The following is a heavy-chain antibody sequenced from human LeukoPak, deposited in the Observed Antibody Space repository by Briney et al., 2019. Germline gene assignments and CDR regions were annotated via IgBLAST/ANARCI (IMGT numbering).Heavy chain of an antibody. Sequence: ASVKVSCKASGYTFTGYYMHWVRQAPGQGLEWMGWINPNSGGTNYAQKLQGRVTMTRDTSISTAYMELSRLRSDDTAVYYCARGKSSSWYGDYYYGMDVWGQGTTVTVSS. V-gene: IGHV1-2*02. CDR3: ARGKSSSWYGDYYYGMDV. D-gene: IGHD6-13*01. CDR2: INPNSGGT. CDR1: GYTFTGYY. J-gene: IGHJ6*02.